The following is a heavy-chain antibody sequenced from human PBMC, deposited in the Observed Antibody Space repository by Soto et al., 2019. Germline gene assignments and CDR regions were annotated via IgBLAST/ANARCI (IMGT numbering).Heavy chain of an antibody. J-gene: IGHJ4*02. CDR3: TRSGGSYSSGY. V-gene: IGHV3-73*02. CDR2: IRSKTHSYAT. Sequence: EVQLVESGGGLVQPGASLKLSCAASGFTLSGSAVHWVRQASGKGLEWVGRIRSKTHSYATEYIASVKGRFTMSRDDSNNTAYLQMNGLKTDDTAVYYCTRSGGSYSSGYWGQGTLVTVSS. D-gene: IGHD1-26*01. CDR1: GFTLSGSA.